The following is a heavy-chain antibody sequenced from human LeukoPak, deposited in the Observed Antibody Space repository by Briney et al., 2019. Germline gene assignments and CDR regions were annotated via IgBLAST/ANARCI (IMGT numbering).Heavy chain of an antibody. CDR2: MNPNSGKT. Sequence: ASVKVSCKASGYTFTSYDINGLGQATGQGLEWMGWMNPNSGKTGYARKFQGRGTIPMNTSISTSYMELSSLRSEDTAVYYCARFCRQSSRHSSGWYYGDYWGQGPLVTVSS. V-gene: IGHV1-8*01. CDR1: GYTFTSYD. J-gene: IGHJ4*02. D-gene: IGHD6-19*01. CDR3: ARFCRQSSRHSSGWYYGDY.